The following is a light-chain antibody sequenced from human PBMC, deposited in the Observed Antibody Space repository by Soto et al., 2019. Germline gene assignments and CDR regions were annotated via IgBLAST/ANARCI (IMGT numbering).Light chain of an antibody. CDR2: AAL. J-gene: IGKJ5*01. CDR1: ESIARH. Sequence: DIQMTQSPSSLSASVGDRVTITCRASESIARHLNWYQQKPGKAPKLLIYAALSLQNGVPSRFRGGGSGTDFTITISNLQPEDFATYYCQQSYSTLSITFGQGTRLEIK. CDR3: QQSYSTLSIT. V-gene: IGKV1-39*01.